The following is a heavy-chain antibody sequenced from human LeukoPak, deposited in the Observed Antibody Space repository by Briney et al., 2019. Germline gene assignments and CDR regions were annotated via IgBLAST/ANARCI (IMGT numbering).Heavy chain of an antibody. D-gene: IGHD3-22*01. V-gene: IGHV1-69*13. J-gene: IGHJ4*02. CDR2: IIPIVGTT. Sequence: SVTVSCTASGGTFSIYAFSWVRQAPGQGLEWMGGIIPIVGTTNYAQMFQGRVTITADESTSTAYMELSSLRSEDTAVYYRARGGYYYDSSGYSHLPDYWGQGTLVTVSA. CDR1: GGTFSIYA. CDR3: ARGGYYYDSSGYSHLPDY.